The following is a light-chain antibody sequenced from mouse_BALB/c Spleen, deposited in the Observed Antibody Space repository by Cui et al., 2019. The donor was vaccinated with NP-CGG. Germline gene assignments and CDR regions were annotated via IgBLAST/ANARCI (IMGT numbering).Light chain of an antibody. CDR3: ALWYSNHWV. CDR2: GIN. Sequence: AVVTQDSAPTKSPGEKFALTCRSSIGAVTTSNYANWVKEKPDHLFTGLIGGINNRAPGVPARFSGSLIGDKAALTITGAQTEDEAIYFCALWYSNHWVFGGGTKLTVL. V-gene: IGLV1*01. J-gene: IGLJ1*01. CDR1: IGAVTTSNY.